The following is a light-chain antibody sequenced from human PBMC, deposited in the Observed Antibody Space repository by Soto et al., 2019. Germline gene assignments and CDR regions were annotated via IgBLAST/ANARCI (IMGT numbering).Light chain of an antibody. CDR3: HQTDSIPET. Sequence: DIQMTQSPSSLSASVGDTVTITCRASQSISLFLNWYQQKPGKAPKLLIYAASSLQSGVPSRFTGNGSGTDFTLTISSVQPEDFATYYCHQTDSIPETFGQGTKVEIK. V-gene: IGKV1-39*01. CDR1: QSISLF. J-gene: IGKJ1*01. CDR2: AAS.